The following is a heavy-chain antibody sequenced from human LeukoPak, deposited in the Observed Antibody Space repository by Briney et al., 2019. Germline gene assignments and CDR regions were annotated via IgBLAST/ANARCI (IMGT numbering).Heavy chain of an antibody. Sequence: SETLSLTCTVSGYSLSSVYYWGCIRQPPGKGLEWIGYIYYSGSTNYNPSLKSRVTISVDTSKNQFSLKLSSVTAADTAVYYCARFGGYSYGYSYFDYWGQGTLVTVSS. CDR2: IYYSGST. J-gene: IGHJ4*02. D-gene: IGHD5-18*01. CDR3: ARFGGYSYGYSYFDY. CDR1: GYSLSSVYY. V-gene: IGHV4-61*01.